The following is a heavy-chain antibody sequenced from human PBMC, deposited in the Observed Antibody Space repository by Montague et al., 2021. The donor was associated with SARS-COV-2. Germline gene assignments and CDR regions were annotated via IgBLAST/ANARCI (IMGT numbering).Heavy chain of an antibody. D-gene: IGHD2-15*01. CDR2: IYYSVST. Sequence: SETLSLTCTVSGGSISSYYWSWIRQPPGKGLEWIGYIYYSVSTNYNPSLKSRVTISVDTSKDQFSLKLSSVTAADTAVYYCARRSLGYCSGGSCYSAFDPWGQGTLVTVSS. CDR3: ARRSLGYCSGGSCYSAFDP. J-gene: IGHJ5*02. V-gene: IGHV4-59*01. CDR1: GGSISSYY.